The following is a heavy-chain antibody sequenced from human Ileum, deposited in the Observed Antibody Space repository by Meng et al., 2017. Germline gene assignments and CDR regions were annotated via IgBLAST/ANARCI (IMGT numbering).Heavy chain of an antibody. CDR1: GWSPSGYY. CDR2: INYNCNT. Sequence: QVQLQQWGAGLLKPSDTLSLTCAVYGWSPSGYYWGWVRQSPVTGLQWIGEINYNCNTKYNPSFEGRVAMSIDTSKNQFSLKLNSMTAADTAVYYCASGRKNYPETNEILSKRGSYFDVWGQGTLVTVSS. D-gene: IGHD2-8*01. J-gene: IGHJ4*02. CDR3: ASGRKNYPETNEILSKRGSYFDV. V-gene: IGHV4-34*01.